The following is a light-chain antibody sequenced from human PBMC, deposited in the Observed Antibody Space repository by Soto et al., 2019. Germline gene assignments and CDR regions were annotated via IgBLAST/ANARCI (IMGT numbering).Light chain of an antibody. V-gene: IGLV4-69*01. CDR3: QTWGSGIVV. CDR1: SGHSNYA. Sequence: QYVLTQSPSASASLGASVKLTCTLSSGHSNYAIAWHQQQSEKGPRYLMKLNSDGSHSKGDGIPDRFSGSSSGAERYLTISSLQSEDEADYSCQTWGSGIVVFGGGTKLTVL. J-gene: IGLJ2*01. CDR2: LNSDGSH.